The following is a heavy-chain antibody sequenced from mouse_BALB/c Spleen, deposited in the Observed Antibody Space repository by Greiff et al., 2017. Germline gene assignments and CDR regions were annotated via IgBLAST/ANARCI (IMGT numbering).Heavy chain of an antibody. D-gene: IGHD2-14*01. Sequence: VQLQQSGPELVKPGASVKMSCKASGYTFTSYVMHWVKQKPGQGLEWIGYINPYNDGTKYNEKFKGKATLTSDKSSSTAYMELSSLTSEDSAVYYYARHRYDGYWYFDVWGAGTTVTVSS. CDR2: INPYNDGT. CDR3: ARHRYDGYWYFDV. CDR1: GYTFTSYV. V-gene: IGHV1-14*01. J-gene: IGHJ1*01.